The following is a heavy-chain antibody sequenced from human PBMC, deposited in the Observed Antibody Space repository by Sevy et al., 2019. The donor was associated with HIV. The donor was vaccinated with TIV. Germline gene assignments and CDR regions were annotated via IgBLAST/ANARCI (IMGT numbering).Heavy chain of an antibody. CDR2: PRSKANNYAT. CDR3: TTLLGVPFDY. Sequence: GGSLRLSCAVSGFKFSVSAMHWVRLASGKGLEWLGHPRSKANNYATAYSTSVKGRFTMSRDDSKSTAYLQMNSLKSEDTAPYYCTTLLGVPFDYWGQGALVTVSS. D-gene: IGHD3-10*01. J-gene: IGHJ4*02. V-gene: IGHV3-73*01. CDR1: GFKFSVSA.